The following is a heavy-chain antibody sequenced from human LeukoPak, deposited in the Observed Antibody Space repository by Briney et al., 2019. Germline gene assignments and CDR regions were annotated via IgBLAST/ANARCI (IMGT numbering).Heavy chain of an antibody. CDR2: IYHSGST. CDR1: GGSISSSNW. CDR3: ARDSNLGYCTDSLCYSGRY. D-gene: IGHD2-8*01. Sequence: PSETLSLTCAVSGGSISSSNWWSWVRQPPGKGLEWIGEIYHSGSTNYNPSLKSRVTISVDTSKNQFSLQLRSVTAADTAVYYCARDSNLGYCTDSLCYSGRYWGQGTLVTVSS. V-gene: IGHV4-4*02. J-gene: IGHJ4*02.